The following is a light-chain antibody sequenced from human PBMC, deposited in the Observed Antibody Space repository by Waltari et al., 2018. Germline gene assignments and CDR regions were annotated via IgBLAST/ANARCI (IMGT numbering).Light chain of an antibody. CDR2: DVT. J-gene: IGLJ3*02. V-gene: IGLV2-11*01. CDR3: CSYAGSHTWV. Sequence: QSALTQPRSVSGSPGQSVTISCTGTSSDVGDYHYFSWYQHHPGKAPQLMIYDVTKRPSGVPDRFSGSKSGNTASLTISGLQAEDEADYYCCSYAGSHTWVFGGGTKLTVL. CDR1: SSDVGDYHY.